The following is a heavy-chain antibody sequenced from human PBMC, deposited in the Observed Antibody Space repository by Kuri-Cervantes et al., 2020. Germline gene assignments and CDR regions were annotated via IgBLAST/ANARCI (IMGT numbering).Heavy chain of an antibody. Sequence: ASVKVSCKASGYTFTSYGINWVRQATGQGLEWMGWINPNSGGTNYAQKFQGWVTMTRDTSISTAYMELSRLRSDDTAVYYCARGREITGTTTHFDYWGQGTLVTVSS. D-gene: IGHD1-7*01. V-gene: IGHV1-2*04. CDR1: GYTFTSYG. J-gene: IGHJ4*02. CDR3: ARGREITGTTTHFDY. CDR2: INPNSGGT.